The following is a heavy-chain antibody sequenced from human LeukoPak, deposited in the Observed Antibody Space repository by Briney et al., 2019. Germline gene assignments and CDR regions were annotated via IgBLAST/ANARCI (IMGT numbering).Heavy chain of an antibody. Sequence: GGSLRLSCAASGFTFSSYAMSWVRQAPGKGLEWVSAISGSGGSTYYADSVKGRFTISRDNSKNTLYLQMNSLRAEDTAVYYCAKVGDAYCGGDCYYNWFDPWGQGTLVTVSS. CDR1: GFTFSSYA. V-gene: IGHV3-23*01. D-gene: IGHD2-21*02. CDR3: AKVGDAYCGGDCYYNWFDP. CDR2: ISGSGGST. J-gene: IGHJ5*02.